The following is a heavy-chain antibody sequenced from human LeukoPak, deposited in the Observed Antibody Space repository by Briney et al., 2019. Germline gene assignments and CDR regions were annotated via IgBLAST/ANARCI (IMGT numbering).Heavy chain of an antibody. D-gene: IGHD6-13*01. CDR2: IRYDGSNK. CDR1: GVNFINYG. V-gene: IGHV3-30*02. CDR3: AKEYSSSWDDYYYYMDV. Sequence: PGGSLRLSCVASGVNFINYGMHWVRQAPGKGLEWVAFIRYDGSNKYYADSVKGRFTISRDNSKNTLYLQMNSLRAEDTAVYYCAKEYSSSWDDYYYYMDVWGKGTTVTISS. J-gene: IGHJ6*03.